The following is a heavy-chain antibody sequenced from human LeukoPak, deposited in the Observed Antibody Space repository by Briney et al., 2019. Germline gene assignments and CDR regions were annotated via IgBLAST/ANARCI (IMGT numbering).Heavy chain of an antibody. Sequence: GGSLRLSCAASGFTFSSYWMNWVRQASGKGLEWVANIKQDGSEKYYVDSVKGRFTISRDNAKNSLYLQMNSLRAEDTAVYYCARDDGTLPYYYMDVWGKGTTVTVSS. V-gene: IGHV3-7*01. J-gene: IGHJ6*03. CDR2: IKQDGSEK. CDR1: GFTFSSYW. CDR3: ARDDGTLPYYYMDV.